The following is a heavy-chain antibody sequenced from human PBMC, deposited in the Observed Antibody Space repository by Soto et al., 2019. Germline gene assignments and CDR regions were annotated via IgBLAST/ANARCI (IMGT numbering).Heavy chain of an antibody. CDR3: TGHGETIYGAIKENYFDY. D-gene: IGHD3-3*01. CDR2: MRTKAKDFAT. V-gene: IGHV3-73*01. CDR1: GFTFSGSV. J-gene: IGHJ4*02. Sequence: QSGGSLRLSCAASGFTFSGSVVHWVRQPSGKGLEWVGHMRTKAKDFATSYAESVKGRFTISRDDSKKMAYLLMDSLKVEDTAVYYCTGHGETIYGAIKENYFDYWGQGTPVTVSS.